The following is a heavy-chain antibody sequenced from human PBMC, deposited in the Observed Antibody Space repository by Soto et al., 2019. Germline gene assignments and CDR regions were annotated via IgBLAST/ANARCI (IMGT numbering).Heavy chain of an antibody. CDR1: GFTFSSYA. V-gene: IGHV3-23*01. CDR3: AKDRARGAIVVVTATTYNWFDP. D-gene: IGHD2-21*02. J-gene: IGHJ5*02. Sequence: PGGSLRLSCAASGFTFSSYAMSWVRQAPGKGLEWVSAISGSGGSTYYADSVKGRFTISRDNSKNTLYLQMNSLRAEDTAVYYCAKDRARGAIVVVTATTYNWFDPWGQGTLVTVSS. CDR2: ISGSGGST.